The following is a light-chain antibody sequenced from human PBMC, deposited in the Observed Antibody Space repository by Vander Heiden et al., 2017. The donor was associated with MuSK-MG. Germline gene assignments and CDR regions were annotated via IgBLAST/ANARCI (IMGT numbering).Light chain of an antibody. CDR2: EVS. CDR1: SSDVGSYNR. J-gene: IGLJ2*01. CDR3: SSYTSSSTYVV. Sequence: QSALTQPPSVSGSPGQSVPISCPGTSSDVGSYNRVSWYQQPPGTAPKLMIYEVSNRPSGVPDRFSGSKSGNTASLTISGLQAEDEADYYCSSYTSSSTYVVFGGGTKLTVL. V-gene: IGLV2-18*02.